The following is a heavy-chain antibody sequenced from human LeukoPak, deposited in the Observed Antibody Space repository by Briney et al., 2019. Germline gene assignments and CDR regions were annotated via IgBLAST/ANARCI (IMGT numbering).Heavy chain of an antibody. Sequence: GRSLRLSCAASGFTFSSYGMHWVRQAPGKGLEWVAVISYDGSNKYYADSVKGRFTISRDNAKNSLYLQMNSLRAEDTALYYCAKGLRRWGQGTLVTVSS. CDR2: ISYDGSNK. D-gene: IGHD5/OR15-5a*01. V-gene: IGHV3-30*18. J-gene: IGHJ4*02. CDR3: AKGLRR. CDR1: GFTFSSYG.